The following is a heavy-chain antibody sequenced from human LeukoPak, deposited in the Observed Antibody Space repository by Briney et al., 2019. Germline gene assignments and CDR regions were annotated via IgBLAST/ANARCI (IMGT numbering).Heavy chain of an antibody. CDR3: ARRRSIAAPRGGFDY. J-gene: IGHJ4*02. CDR1: GGSFSGYH. V-gene: IGHV4-34*01. CDR2: INHSGST. D-gene: IGHD6-6*01. Sequence: SETLSLTCAVYGGSFSGYHWSWIRQPPGKGLEWIGEINHSGSTNYNPSLKSRVTISVDTSKNQFSLKLSSVTAADTAVYHCARRRSIAAPRGGFDYWGQGTLVTVSS.